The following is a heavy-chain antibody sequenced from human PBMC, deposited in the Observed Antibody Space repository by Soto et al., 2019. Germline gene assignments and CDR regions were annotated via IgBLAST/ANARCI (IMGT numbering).Heavy chain of an antibody. V-gene: IGHV4-34*01. J-gene: IGHJ6*03. CDR3: ARVLLWFGELWRTNYYMDV. Sequence: ASETLSLTCAVYGGSFSGYYWSWIRQPPGKGLEWIGEINHSGSTNYNPSLKSRVTISVDTSKNQFSLKLSSVTAADTAVYYCARVLLWFGELWRTNYYMDVWGKGTTVTVSS. CDR2: INHSGST. D-gene: IGHD3-10*01. CDR1: GGSFSGYY.